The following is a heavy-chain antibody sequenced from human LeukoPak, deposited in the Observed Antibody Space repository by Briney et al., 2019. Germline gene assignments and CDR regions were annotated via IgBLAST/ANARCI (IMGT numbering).Heavy chain of an antibody. CDR1: GGSFSGYY. CDR2: INHSGST. D-gene: IGHD3-10*01. J-gene: IGHJ5*02. CDR3: ARGRWYYYGSGSSRWFDP. V-gene: IGHV4-34*01. Sequence: SETLSLTCAVYGGSFSGYYWSWIRQPPGKGLEWIGEINHSGSTNYNPSLKSRVTISVDTSKNQFSLKLSSVTAADTAVYYCARGRWYYYGSGSSRWFDPWGQGTLVTVSS.